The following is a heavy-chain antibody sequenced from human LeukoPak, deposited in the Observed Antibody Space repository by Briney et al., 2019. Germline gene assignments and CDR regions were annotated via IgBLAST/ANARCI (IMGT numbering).Heavy chain of an antibody. V-gene: IGHV4-34*01. D-gene: IGHD3-10*01. CDR3: ARMMVRGVIKNWFDP. CDR1: GGSISSYY. CDR2: INHSGST. J-gene: IGHJ5*02. Sequence: SETLSLTCTVSGGSISSYYWSWIRQPPGKGLEWIGEINHSGSTNYNPSLKSRVTISVDTSKNQFSLKLSSVTAADTAVYYCARMMVRGVIKNWFDPWGQGTLVTVSS.